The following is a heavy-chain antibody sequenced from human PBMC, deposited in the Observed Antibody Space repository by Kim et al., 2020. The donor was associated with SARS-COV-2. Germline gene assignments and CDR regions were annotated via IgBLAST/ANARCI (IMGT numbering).Heavy chain of an antibody. J-gene: IGHJ4*02. CDR2: ISGSGGST. CDR3: AKVMSCVYVGRDYVDY. V-gene: IGHV3-23*01. Sequence: GGSLRLSCAASGFTFSSYAMDWVRQAPGKGLEWVSFISGSGGSTHYPDSVKGRFTISRDNSKNTLYLQMNSLRAEDTAVYYCAKVMSCVYVGRDYVDYWGQGTLGTVSS. D-gene: IGHD5-12*01. CDR1: GFTFSSYA.